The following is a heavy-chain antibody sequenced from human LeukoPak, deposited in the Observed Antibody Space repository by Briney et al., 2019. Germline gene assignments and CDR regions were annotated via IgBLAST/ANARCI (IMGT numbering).Heavy chain of an antibody. CDR1: GYTSTSYY. CDR2: INPSGGST. Sequence: ASVKVSCKAPGYTSTSYYMHWVRQAPGQGLEWMGIINPSGGSTSYAQKFQGRVTMTRDMSTSTVYMELSSLRSEDTAVYYCARVQVGYNVYFDYWGQGTLVTVSS. D-gene: IGHD5-24*01. J-gene: IGHJ4*02. CDR3: ARVQVGYNVYFDY. V-gene: IGHV1-46*01.